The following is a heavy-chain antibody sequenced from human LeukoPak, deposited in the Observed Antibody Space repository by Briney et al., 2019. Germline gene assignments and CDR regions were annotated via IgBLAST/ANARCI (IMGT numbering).Heavy chain of an antibody. CDR3: ARGGGVYSYGYDSWFDP. D-gene: IGHD5-18*01. CDR1: GFTFSSYA. V-gene: IGHV3-30*04. Sequence: GGSLRLSCAASGFTFSSYAMHWVRQASGKGLEWVAVISYDGSNKYYADSVKGRFTISRDNSKNTLYLQMNSLRAEDTAVYYCARGGGVYSYGYDSWFDPWGQGTLVTVSS. J-gene: IGHJ5*02. CDR2: ISYDGSNK.